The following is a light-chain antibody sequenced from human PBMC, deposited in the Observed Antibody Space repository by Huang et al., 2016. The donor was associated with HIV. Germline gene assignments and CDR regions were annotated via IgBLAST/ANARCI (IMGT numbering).Light chain of an antibody. Sequence: EIVLTQSPATLSLSPGGRATLSCRASQNISSFLAWYQQGAGQAPRLLSYGASNRATGIRARFSGSGSGTDFTLTINNLEPGDFAVYYCQQRFTFGPGTKVDIK. V-gene: IGKV3-11*01. CDR1: QNISSF. J-gene: IGKJ3*01. CDR3: QQRFT. CDR2: GAS.